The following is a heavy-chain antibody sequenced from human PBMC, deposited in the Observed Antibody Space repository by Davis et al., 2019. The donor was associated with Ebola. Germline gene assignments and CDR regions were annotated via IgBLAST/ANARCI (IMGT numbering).Heavy chain of an antibody. Sequence: GGSLRLSCAASGFTFSGSAMHWVRQASGKGLEWVGRIRSKANSYATAYAASVKGRFTISRDDSKNTAYLQMNSLRAEDTAVYYCARFARWELHLDYWGQGTLVTVSS. V-gene: IGHV3-73*01. CDR3: ARFARWELHLDY. D-gene: IGHD1-26*01. J-gene: IGHJ4*02. CDR1: GFTFSGSA. CDR2: IRSKANSYAT.